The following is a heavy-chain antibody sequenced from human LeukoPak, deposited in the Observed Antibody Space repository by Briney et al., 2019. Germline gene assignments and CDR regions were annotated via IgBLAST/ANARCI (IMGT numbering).Heavy chain of an antibody. D-gene: IGHD2-8*01. CDR3: AKWASDNRAFDL. J-gene: IGHJ4*02. Sequence: SETLSLTCTDSGTSITSYYWNWIRQAPGQGPEWIGYGHYSGSTKYNPPLKSRVTISVDTSKNQFSLRLSSVTAADTAVYFCAKWASDNRAFDLWGQGTLVTVSS. CDR2: GHYSGST. V-gene: IGHV4-59*08. CDR1: GTSITSYY.